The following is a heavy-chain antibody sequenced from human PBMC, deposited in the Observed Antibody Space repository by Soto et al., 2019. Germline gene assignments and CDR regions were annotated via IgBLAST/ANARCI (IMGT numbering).Heavy chain of an antibody. CDR2: IRSKANSYAT. CDR1: GFTFSGSA. D-gene: IGHD3-10*01. Sequence: EVQLVESGGGLVQPGGSLKLSCAASGFTFSGSAMHWVRQASGKGLEWVGRIRSKANSYATAYAASVKGRFTISRDDSKNTAYLRMISLKTEDTAVYYCTRHFGSGHRRYYYYYMDVWGKGTTVTVS. CDR3: TRHFGSGHRRYYYYYMDV. J-gene: IGHJ6*03. V-gene: IGHV3-73*01.